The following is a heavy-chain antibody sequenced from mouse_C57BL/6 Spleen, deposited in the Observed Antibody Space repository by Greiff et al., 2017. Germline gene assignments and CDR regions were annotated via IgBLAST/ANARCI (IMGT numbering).Heavy chain of an antibody. CDR2: ISSGGDYI. D-gene: IGHD2-4*01. Sequence: EVQRVESGEGLVKPGGSLKLSCAASGFTFSSYAMSWVRQTPEKRLEWVAYISSGGDYIYYADTVKGRFTISRDNARNTLYLQMSSLKSEDTAMYYCTRNYDYDRGFAYWGQGTLVTVSA. CDR1: GFTFSSYA. CDR3: TRNYDYDRGFAY. V-gene: IGHV5-9-1*02. J-gene: IGHJ3*01.